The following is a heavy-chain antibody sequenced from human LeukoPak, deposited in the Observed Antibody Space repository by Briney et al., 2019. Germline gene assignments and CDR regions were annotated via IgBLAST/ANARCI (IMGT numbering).Heavy chain of an antibody. Sequence: SETLSLTCTVCGGSISDYYWNWIRQPRGKGQEWIRYIYYSGSTTDNPSLKGRVTMSVDTAKNQFSLKLRSVTAADTAVYYCARGDFCSKSNCYLRPMDVWGKGTTVTVSS. CDR3: ARGDFCSKSNCYLRPMDV. V-gene: IGHV4-59*01. CDR2: IYYSGST. D-gene: IGHD3-3*01. J-gene: IGHJ6*03. CDR1: GGSISDYY.